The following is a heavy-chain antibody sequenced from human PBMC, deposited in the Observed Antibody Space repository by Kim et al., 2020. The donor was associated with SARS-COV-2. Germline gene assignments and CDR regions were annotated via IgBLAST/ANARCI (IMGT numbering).Heavy chain of an antibody. CDR2: ISYDGSNK. V-gene: IGHV3-30*04. D-gene: IGHD6-19*01. CDR1: GFTFSSYA. J-gene: IGHJ4*01. CDR3: ARAGSSGWYGYYYDY. Sequence: GGSLRLSCAASGFTFSSYAMHWVRQAPGKGLEWVAVISYDGSNKYYADSVKGRFTIPRDNSKNTLYLQMNSLRAEDTAVYYYARAGSSGWYGYYYDYWG.